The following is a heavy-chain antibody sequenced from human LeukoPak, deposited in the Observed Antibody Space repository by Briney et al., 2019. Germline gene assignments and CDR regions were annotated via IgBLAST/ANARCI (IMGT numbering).Heavy chain of an antibody. J-gene: IGHJ4*02. D-gene: IGHD6-19*01. CDR2: INHSGST. CDR1: GGSISSYY. V-gene: IGHV4-34*01. Sequence: SETLSLTCTVSGGSISSYYWSWIRQPPGKGLEWIGEINHSGSTNYNPSLKSRVTISVDTSKNQFSLKLSSVTAADTAVYYCARGYSSGWTFYYFDYWGQGTLVTVSS. CDR3: ARGYSSGWTFYYFDY.